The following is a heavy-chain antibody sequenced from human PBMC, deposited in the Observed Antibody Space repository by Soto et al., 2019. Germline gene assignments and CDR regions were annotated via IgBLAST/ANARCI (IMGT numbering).Heavy chain of an antibody. Sequence: QVHLQESGPGLVKPSETLSLTCTVSGGAISTYYWTWIRQPAGKGLEWIGRIYSSGSTKYNPSLQSPVTMSLDTSNNQFSLRLTSVTAADTGVYYCAGGPRFSGWFDPWGQGTLVPVPS. CDR3: AGGPRFSGWFDP. CDR2: IYSSGST. D-gene: IGHD3-3*01. CDR1: GGAISTYY. V-gene: IGHV4-4*07. J-gene: IGHJ5*02.